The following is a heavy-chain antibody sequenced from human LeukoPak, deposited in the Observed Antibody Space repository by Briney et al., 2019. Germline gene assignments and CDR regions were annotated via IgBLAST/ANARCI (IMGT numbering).Heavy chain of an antibody. V-gene: IGHV4-59*08. CDR2: IYYTGST. CDR3: ARQHSSGYYYFDD. J-gene: IGHJ4*02. Sequence: SETLSLTCTVSGGSISSYYWSWIRQPPGKGLEWIGYIYYTGSTNYNPSLQSRVTISVDTSKNQFSLKLGSVTAADTAVYYCARQHSSGYYYFDDWGQGPLVTVSS. CDR1: GGSISSYY. D-gene: IGHD3-22*01.